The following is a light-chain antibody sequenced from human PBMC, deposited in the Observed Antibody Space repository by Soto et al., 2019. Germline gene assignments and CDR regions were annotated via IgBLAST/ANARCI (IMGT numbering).Light chain of an antibody. CDR2: GAS. V-gene: IGKV3-20*01. Sequence: SPGTLSLSPGERATLYCRASQSVTSNYLAWYQQKPGQAPRLVIYGASSRATGIPDRFSGSGSGTDFTLTISRLEPEDFAVYYCQQYGSSLSITFGQGTRLEI. J-gene: IGKJ5*01. CDR1: QSVTSNY. CDR3: QQYGSSLSIT.